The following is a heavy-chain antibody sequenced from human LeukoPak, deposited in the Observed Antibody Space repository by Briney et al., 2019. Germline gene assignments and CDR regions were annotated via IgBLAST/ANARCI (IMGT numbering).Heavy chain of an antibody. V-gene: IGHV3-30*04. CDR2: ISYNGGKK. CDR1: GFSFSSYA. CDR3: ARTYYDILTGYNPYFDY. J-gene: IGHJ4*02. Sequence: GGSLRLSCAASGFSFSSYAIHWVRQAPGKGLEWVALISYNGGKKDYADSVKGRFTIDRDNSKNTVYLQMNSLRAEDTAVYYCARTYYDILTGYNPYFDYWGQGILVTVSS. D-gene: IGHD3-9*01.